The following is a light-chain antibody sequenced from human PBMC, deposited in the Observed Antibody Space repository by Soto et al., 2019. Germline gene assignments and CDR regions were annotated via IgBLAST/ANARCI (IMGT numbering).Light chain of an antibody. CDR2: DAS. CDR1: QSVSIY. CDR3: QQYGSSPSIT. J-gene: IGKJ5*01. Sequence: ETVLTQSPATLSLSPGERATLTCRASQSVSIYLAWYQQKPGQAPRLLIYDASKRAPGVPARFSGSGSGTDFTLTISRLEPEDFAVYYCQQYGSSPSITFGQGTRLEIK. V-gene: IGKV3-20*01.